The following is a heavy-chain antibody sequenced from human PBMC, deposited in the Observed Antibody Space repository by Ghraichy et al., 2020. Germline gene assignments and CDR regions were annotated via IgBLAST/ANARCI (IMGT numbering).Heavy chain of an antibody. J-gene: IGHJ4*02. CDR3: ARDRLLTLYSSSWSGSFDY. CDR2: ISAYNGNT. D-gene: IGHD6-13*01. V-gene: IGHV1-18*04. Sequence: ASVKVSCKASGYTLTNYGVSWVRQAPGQGLQWMGWISAYNGNTNYAQKFQGRVTMTTDTSTTTAYMELRSLRSDDTAVYYCARDRLLTLYSSSWSGSFDYWGQGTLVTVSS. CDR1: GYTLTNYG.